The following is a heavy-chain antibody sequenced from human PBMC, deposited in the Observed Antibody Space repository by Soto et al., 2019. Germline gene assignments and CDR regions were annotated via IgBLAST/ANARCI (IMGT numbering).Heavy chain of an antibody. V-gene: IGHV1-46*01. J-gene: IGHJ3*02. CDR3: ARSSVPRTRDPLAI. CDR1: GYTFTSYY. D-gene: IGHD6-19*01. Sequence: ASVKVSCKASGYTFTSYYMHWLRQAPGQGLEWMGIINPGGGSTSYAQKFQGRVTMTRDTSTSTVYMELSSLRSEKTAVHYCARSSVPRTRDPLAIAAQGTIVTVSS. CDR2: INPGGGST.